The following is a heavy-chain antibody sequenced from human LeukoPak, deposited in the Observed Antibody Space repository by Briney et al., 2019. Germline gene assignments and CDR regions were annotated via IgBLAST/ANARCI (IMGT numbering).Heavy chain of an antibody. D-gene: IGHD3-3*01. CDR3: ARGATIFGVVIDLDY. Sequence: NPSGGSTSYAQKFQGRVTMTRDTSTSTVYMELSGLRSEDTAVYYCARGATIFGVVIDLDYWGQGTLVTVSS. CDR2: NPSGGST. J-gene: IGHJ4*02. V-gene: IGHV1-46*01.